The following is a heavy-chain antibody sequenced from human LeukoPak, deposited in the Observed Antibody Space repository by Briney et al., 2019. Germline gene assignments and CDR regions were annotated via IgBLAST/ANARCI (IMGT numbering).Heavy chain of an antibody. J-gene: IGHJ1*01. CDR1: GYSFVGYG. D-gene: IGHD3-10*01. CDR3: ASNEPDMVRGVIGAEYFQH. V-gene: IGHV1-18*01. CDR2: FNPENGNT. Sequence: ASVKVSCKASGYSFVGYGITWVRQAPGQGLEWMGWFNPENGNTNYAQKVQGRVTMTADTSTSTSYMELRSLRSDDTAVYYCASNEPDMVRGVIGAEYFQHWGQGTLVTVSS.